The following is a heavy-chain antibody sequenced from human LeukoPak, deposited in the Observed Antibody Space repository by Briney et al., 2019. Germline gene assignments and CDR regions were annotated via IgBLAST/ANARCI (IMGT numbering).Heavy chain of an antibody. J-gene: IGHJ4*02. CDR1: GGSIRSGDYY. CDR2: IYYTGSA. D-gene: IGHD2-2*01. V-gene: IGHV4-30-4*08. CDR3: ARAPWSYQLLSPFDY. Sequence: PSETLSLTCTVSGGSIRSGDYYWSWIPQPPGKGLECIGYIYYTGSAYYNPSLKSRVTISVDTSKNQFSLRLSSVAAADTAVYFCARAPWSYQLLSPFDYWGQGTLVTVSS.